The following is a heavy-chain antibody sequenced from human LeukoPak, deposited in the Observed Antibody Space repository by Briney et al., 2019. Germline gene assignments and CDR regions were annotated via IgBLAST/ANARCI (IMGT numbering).Heavy chain of an antibody. CDR3: ARDYLGGNPDAFDI. J-gene: IGHJ3*02. Sequence: PETLSLTCTLSGDSLTSISNYWGWIRQPPGKELEWLGSIYYSGSTYYNPSLNSRVTISVDTSKNQFSLKLSSVTAADTAVYYCARDYLGGNPDAFDIWGQGTMVTVSS. CDR2: IYYSGST. CDR1: GDSLTSISNY. V-gene: IGHV4-39*07. D-gene: IGHD4-23*01.